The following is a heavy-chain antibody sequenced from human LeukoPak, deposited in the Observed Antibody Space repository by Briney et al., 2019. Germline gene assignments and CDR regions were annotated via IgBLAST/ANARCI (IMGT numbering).Heavy chain of an antibody. V-gene: IGHV4-39*07. CDR1: GGSISSSSYY. CDR3: ARDRRELRWFDP. Sequence: SETLSLTCTVSGGSISSSSYYWGWIRQPPGKGLEWIGSIYYSGSTYYNPSLKSRVTISVDTSKNQFSLKLSSVTAADTAVYYCARDRRELRWFDPWGQGTLATVSS. D-gene: IGHD1-26*01. J-gene: IGHJ5*02. CDR2: IYYSGST.